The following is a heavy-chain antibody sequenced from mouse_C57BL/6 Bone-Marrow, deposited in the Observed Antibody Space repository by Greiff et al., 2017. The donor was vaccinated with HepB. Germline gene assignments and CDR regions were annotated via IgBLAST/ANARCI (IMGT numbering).Heavy chain of an antibody. CDR3: ARLGDYGSSYNWYFDV. J-gene: IGHJ1*03. V-gene: IGHV1-26*01. CDR1: GYTFTDYY. CDR2: INPNNGGT. D-gene: IGHD1-1*01. Sequence: VQLQQSGPELVKPGASVKISCKASGYTFTDYYMNWVKQSHGKSLEWIGDINPNNGGTSYNQKFKGKATLTVDKSSSTAYMEIRSLTSEDSAVYYCARLGDYGSSYNWYFDVWGTGTTVTVSS.